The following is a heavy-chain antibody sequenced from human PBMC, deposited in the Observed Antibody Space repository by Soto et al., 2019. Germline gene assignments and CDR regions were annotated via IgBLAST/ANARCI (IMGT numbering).Heavy chain of an antibody. D-gene: IGHD5-18*01. V-gene: IGHV1-69*13. CDR2: IIPIFGTA. CDR3: ARGGYSYGFHNYFDY. CDR1: GGTFSSYA. J-gene: IGHJ4*02. Sequence: EASVKVSCKASGGTFSSYAISWVRQAPGQGLEWMGGIIPIFGTANYAQKFQGRVTITADESTSTAYMELSSLRSEDTAVYYCARGGYSYGFHNYFDYWGQGTLVTVSS.